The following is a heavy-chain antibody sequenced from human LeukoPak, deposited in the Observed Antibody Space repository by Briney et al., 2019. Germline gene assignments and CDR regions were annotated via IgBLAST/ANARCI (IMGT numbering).Heavy chain of an antibody. CDR2: ISYDGNDK. V-gene: IGHV3-30*03. CDR3: ARDSSSFDYFDY. Sequence: GRSLRLSCAASGFIFKTYGMHWVRQAPGKGLEWVAVISYDGNDKDYADSVKGRFTISRDNAKNSLYLQMNSLRAEDTAVYYCARDSSSFDYFDYWGQGTLVTVSS. J-gene: IGHJ4*02. D-gene: IGHD6-6*01. CDR1: GFIFKTYG.